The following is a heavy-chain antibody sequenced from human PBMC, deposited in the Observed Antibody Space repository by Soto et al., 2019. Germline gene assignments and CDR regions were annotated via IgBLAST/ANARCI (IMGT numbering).Heavy chain of an antibody. Sequence: PSETLSLTCTVSGGSISSYYWSWIRQPPGKGLEWIGYIYYSGSTNYNPSLKSRVTISVDTSKNQFSLKLSSVTAADTAVYYCARDDHGVYNYWGQGTPVTSPQ. CDR3: ARDDHGVYNY. CDR2: IYYSGST. D-gene: IGHD2-2*02. V-gene: IGHV4-59*01. J-gene: IGHJ4*02. CDR1: GGSISSYY.